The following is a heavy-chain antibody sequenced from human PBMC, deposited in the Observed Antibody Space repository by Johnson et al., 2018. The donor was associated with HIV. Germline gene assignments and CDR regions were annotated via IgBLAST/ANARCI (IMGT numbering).Heavy chain of an antibody. CDR1: GFTFSDYY. CDR2: ISSRGSII. D-gene: IGHD2-21*02. CDR3: GRHRDDAFDI. J-gene: IGHJ3*02. Sequence: QVQLVESWGGLVKPGGSLRLSCAASGFTFSDYYMSWIRQAPGKGLEWVSDISSRGSIIYYADSVKGRFTISRDNAENSLYLQMNNLRAEDTAVYYCGRHRDDAFDIWGQGTMVTVSS. V-gene: IGHV3-11*04.